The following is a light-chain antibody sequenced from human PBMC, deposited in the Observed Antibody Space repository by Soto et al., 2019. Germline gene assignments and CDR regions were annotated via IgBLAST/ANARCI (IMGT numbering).Light chain of an antibody. Sequence: QSALTQPPSASGSPGQSVTISCTGTSSDVGGYNSVSWYQQNPGKVPKLMIYEVNKRPSGVPDRFSGSKSGNTASLTVSGLQDEDEADYYCTSYAGGNNVFGTGTKVTVL. CDR2: EVN. CDR1: SSDVGGYNS. V-gene: IGLV2-8*01. J-gene: IGLJ1*01. CDR3: TSYAGGNNV.